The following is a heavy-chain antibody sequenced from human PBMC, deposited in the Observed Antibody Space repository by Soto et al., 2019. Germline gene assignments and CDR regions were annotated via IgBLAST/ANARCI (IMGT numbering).Heavy chain of an antibody. CDR3: ARDCISTSCPSPYYYYGMDV. CDR2: ISYDGSDK. V-gene: IGHV3-30-3*01. J-gene: IGHJ6*02. CDR1: GFTFSSYT. D-gene: IGHD2-2*01. Sequence: VGSLRLSCAASGFTFSSYTMHWVRQAPGKGLEWVAVISYDGSDKYYADSVKGRFTISRDNSKNTLYLQMNSLRAEDTAVYYCARDCISTSCPSPYYYYGMDVWGQGTTVTVSS.